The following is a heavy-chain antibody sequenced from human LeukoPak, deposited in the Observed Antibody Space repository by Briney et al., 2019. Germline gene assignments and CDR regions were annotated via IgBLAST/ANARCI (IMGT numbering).Heavy chain of an antibody. CDR3: ARTSGDWLSWAWIGVDV. D-gene: IGHD3-9*01. Sequence: ASETLSLTCAVYGVSFSGYYWNWIRQPPGKGLEWIGEIEHSGSTKYNPSLKSRVTISADTSKNQFSLKLRSVTAADTAVYYCARTSGDWLSWAWIGVDVWGQGTTVTVSS. J-gene: IGHJ6*02. CDR1: GVSFSGYY. V-gene: IGHV4-34*01. CDR2: IEHSGST.